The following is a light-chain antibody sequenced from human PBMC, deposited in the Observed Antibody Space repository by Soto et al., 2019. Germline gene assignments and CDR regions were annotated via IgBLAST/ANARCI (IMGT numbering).Light chain of an antibody. J-gene: IGLJ1*01. CDR2: GNS. V-gene: IGLV1-40*01. CDR3: QSYDSSLSGYV. CDR1: SPKIGAGYD. Sequence: SVLTQPPPVSGAPGQRGPISRTRSSPKIGAGYDVHWYHQLPGTAPKLLIYGNSNRPSGVPDRFSGSKSGTSASLAITGLQAEDEADYYYQSYDSSLSGYVFGTGTKVTVL.